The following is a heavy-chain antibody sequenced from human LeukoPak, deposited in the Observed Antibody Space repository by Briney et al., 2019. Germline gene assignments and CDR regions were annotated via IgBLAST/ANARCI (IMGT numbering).Heavy chain of an antibody. CDR1: RGTFSSYA. J-gene: IGHJ4*02. D-gene: IGHD3-22*01. V-gene: IGHV1-69*06. CDR2: IIPIFGTA. CDR3: ARDPLYDSSGYEY. Sequence: SVKVSCKASRGTFSSYAISSVRQAPGQGLEWMGGIIPIFGTANYAQKFQGRVTITADKSTSTAYMELSSLRSEDTAVYYCARDPLYDSSGYEYWGQGTLVTVSS.